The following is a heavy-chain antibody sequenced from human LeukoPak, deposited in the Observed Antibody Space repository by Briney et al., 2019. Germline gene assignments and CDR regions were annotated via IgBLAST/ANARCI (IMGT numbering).Heavy chain of an antibody. CDR3: ASLRYFDWFFDY. D-gene: IGHD3-9*01. CDR2: IYYSGSTS. V-gene: IGHV4-31*03. CDR1: GASISSGGYY. Sequence: SETLSLTCTVSGASISSGGYYWSPVRQHPGKGLEWIGYIYYSGSTSYYNPSLKSRVTISVHTSKNHFSLKLSSVTAADTAVYYCASLRYFDWFFDYWGQGTLVTVSS. J-gene: IGHJ4*02.